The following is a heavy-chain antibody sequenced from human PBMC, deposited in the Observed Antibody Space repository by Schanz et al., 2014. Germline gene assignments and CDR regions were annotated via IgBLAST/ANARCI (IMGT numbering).Heavy chain of an antibody. D-gene: IGHD6-13*01. V-gene: IGHV1-46*01. J-gene: IGHJ4*02. CDR3: ASSAAGYSSSWDFDY. Sequence: QVQLVQSGAEVKKPGASVKVSCKASGYTFTSDSMHWVRQAPGQGLEWMGIINPSGGGTSYALRFQDRVTVTSDTSRSTVYMELSSLRSEDTAVYYCASSAAGYSSSWDFDYWGQGTLVTVSS. CDR2: INPSGGGT. CDR1: GYTFTSDS.